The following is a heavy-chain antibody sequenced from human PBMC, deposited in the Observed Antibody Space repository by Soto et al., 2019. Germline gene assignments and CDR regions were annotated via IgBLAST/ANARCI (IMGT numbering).Heavy chain of an antibody. CDR1: GFTFSSHA. CDR2: ISSSGAST. D-gene: IGHD4-4*01. CDR3: VQNQGYPTDGMDV. V-gene: IGHV3-23*01. J-gene: IGHJ6*02. Sequence: PGGSLRLSCAASGFTFSSHAMSWARQAPGKGLEWVSGISSSGASTYYPDSVKGRFTISRDNSKNTLYLQMNSLRAEDTAVYYCVQNQGYPTDGMDVWGQGTTVTVSS.